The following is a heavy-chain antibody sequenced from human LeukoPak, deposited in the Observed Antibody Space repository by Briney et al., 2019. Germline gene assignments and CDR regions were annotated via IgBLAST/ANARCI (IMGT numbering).Heavy chain of an antibody. CDR1: GFTFSSYA. Sequence: GGSLRLSCAASGFTFSSYAMSWVRQAPGKGLEWVSGISSSGAGTYYADSVKGRFTISRDNSKNTIYLQMDSLRAEDTAIYYCARDYWWNYDYWGQGTLVTVSS. D-gene: IGHD1-7*01. CDR3: ARDYWWNYDY. J-gene: IGHJ4*02. CDR2: ISSSGAGT. V-gene: IGHV3-23*01.